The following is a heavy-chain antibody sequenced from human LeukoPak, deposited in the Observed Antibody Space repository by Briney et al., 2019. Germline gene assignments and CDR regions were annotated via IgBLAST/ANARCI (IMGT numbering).Heavy chain of an antibody. D-gene: IGHD5-18*01. V-gene: IGHV3-74*01. Sequence: GGSLRLSCAASGFTFSSYEMNWVRQAPGKGLVWVSRINTDGSSTSYADSVKGRFTISRDNAKNRLYVQMNSLRAEDAAVYYCATGSGLWSPDYWGQGTLVTVSS. CDR1: GFTFSSYE. CDR3: ATGSGLWSPDY. J-gene: IGHJ4*02. CDR2: INTDGSST.